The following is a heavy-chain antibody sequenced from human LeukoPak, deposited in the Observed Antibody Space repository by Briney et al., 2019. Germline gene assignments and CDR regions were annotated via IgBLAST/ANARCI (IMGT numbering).Heavy chain of an antibody. CDR3: ARGTKIPFDY. D-gene: IGHD2-8*01. Sequence: SETLSLTCTVSGYSISSGYYWGWIRQPPGKGLERIGSIYHSGSTYYNPSLKSRVTISVDTSKNQFSLKLSSVTAADTAVYYCARGTKIPFDYWGQGTLVTVSS. CDR2: IYHSGST. CDR1: GYSISSGYY. V-gene: IGHV4-38-2*02. J-gene: IGHJ4*02.